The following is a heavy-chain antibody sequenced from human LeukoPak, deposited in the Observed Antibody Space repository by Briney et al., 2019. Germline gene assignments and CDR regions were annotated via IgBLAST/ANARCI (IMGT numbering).Heavy chain of an antibody. CDR2: INAGNGNT. J-gene: IGHJ4*02. V-gene: IGHV1-3*01. Sequence: ASVKVSCKASGYTFTSYAMHWVRQAPGQRLEGMGWINAGNGNTKYSQKFQGRVTITRDTSASTAYMELSSLRSEDTAVYYCARVRDRIQLWFFGYWGQGTLVTVSS. CDR3: ARVRDRIQLWFFGY. CDR1: GYTFTSYA. D-gene: IGHD5-18*01.